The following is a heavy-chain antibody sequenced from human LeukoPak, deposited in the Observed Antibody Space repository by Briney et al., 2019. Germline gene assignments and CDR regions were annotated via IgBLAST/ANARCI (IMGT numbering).Heavy chain of an antibody. D-gene: IGHD2-15*01. CDR2: IYSGGST. V-gene: IGHV3-53*01. CDR1: GFTVSSNY. CDR3: AKDPGYCSGGSCYHGQPS. J-gene: IGHJ4*02. Sequence: GGSLRLSCAASGFTVSSNYMSWVRQAPGKGLEWVSVIYSGGSTYYADSVKGRFTISRDNSKNTLYLQMNSLRAEDTAVYYCAKDPGYCSGGSCYHGQPSWGQGTLVTVSS.